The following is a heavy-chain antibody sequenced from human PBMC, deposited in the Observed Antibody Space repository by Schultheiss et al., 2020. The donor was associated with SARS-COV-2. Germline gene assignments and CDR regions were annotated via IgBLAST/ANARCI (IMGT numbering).Heavy chain of an antibody. J-gene: IGHJ2*01. D-gene: IGHD5-12*01. CDR2: ISGSGGST. Sequence: GGSLRLSCAASGFTFSSYAMSWVRQAPGKGLEWVSAISGSGGSTYYADSVKGRFTISRDNSKNTLYLKMNSLRAEDTAVYYCARRVATGWHFDLWGRGTLVNVSS. CDR3: ARRVATGWHFDL. V-gene: IGHV3-23*01. CDR1: GFTFSSYA.